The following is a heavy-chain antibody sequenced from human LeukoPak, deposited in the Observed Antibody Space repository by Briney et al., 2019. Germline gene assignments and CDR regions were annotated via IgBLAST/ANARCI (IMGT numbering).Heavy chain of an antibody. CDR2: INSDGSST. CDR3: AKDSPDFYYGMDV. CDR1: GFTFSSYW. D-gene: IGHD3-3*01. Sequence: GGSLRLSCAASGFTFSSYWMHWVRQAPGKGLVWVSRINSDGSSTSYADSVKGRFTISRDNAKNSLYLQMNSLRAEDTALYYCAKDSPDFYYGMDVWGQGTTVTVSS. V-gene: IGHV3-74*01. J-gene: IGHJ6*02.